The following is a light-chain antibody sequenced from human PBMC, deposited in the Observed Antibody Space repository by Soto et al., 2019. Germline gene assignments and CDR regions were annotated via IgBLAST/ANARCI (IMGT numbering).Light chain of an antibody. Sequence: EVVMTQSPATLSVSPGERVTLSCRASESVHRNLAWYQQKPGQGPSLLIYYASTRATGVPDRFTGSGSGTEFTLTISSLQSEDFGVYHCQHYSNWPPTFGPGTKVXX. CDR3: QHYSNWPPT. CDR2: YAS. CDR1: ESVHRN. V-gene: IGKV3-15*01. J-gene: IGKJ3*01.